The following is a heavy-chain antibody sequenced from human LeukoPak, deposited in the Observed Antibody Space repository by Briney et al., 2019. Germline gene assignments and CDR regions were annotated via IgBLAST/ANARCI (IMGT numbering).Heavy chain of an antibody. Sequence: ASVKVSCKASGYTFTSYAMNWVRQAPGQGLEWMGWINTNTGNPTYAQGFTGRFVFSLDTSVSTAYLQISSLKTEDSAVYYCARGSRQGVSYSDGPMVRGAVSFDYWGQGTLVTVSS. CDR2: INTNTGNP. D-gene: IGHD3-10*01. CDR3: ARGSRQGVSYSDGPMVRGAVSFDY. CDR1: GYTFTSYA. J-gene: IGHJ4*02. V-gene: IGHV7-4-1*02.